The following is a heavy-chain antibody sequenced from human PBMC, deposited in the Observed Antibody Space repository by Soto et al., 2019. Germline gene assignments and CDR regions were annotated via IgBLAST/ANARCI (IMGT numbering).Heavy chain of an antibody. CDR2: VSYDGSKT. Sequence: QVQLVESGGGVVQPGRSLRLSCAASAFTFRSYTMHWVRQAPGKGLEWVATVSYDGSKTNYADSVRGRFTISRDNSQSTLFLQMDSLRPEDTAVYSCARDRNSSYFPPPYSLGAWGQRNLVNLSS. CDR1: AFTFRSYT. V-gene: IGHV3-30*04. CDR3: ARDRNSSYFPPPYSLGA. J-gene: IGHJ5*02. D-gene: IGHD2-15*01.